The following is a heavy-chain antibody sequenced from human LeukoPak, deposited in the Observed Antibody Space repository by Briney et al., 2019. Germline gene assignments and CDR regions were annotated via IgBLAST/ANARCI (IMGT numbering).Heavy chain of an antibody. V-gene: IGHV4-39*01. CDR3: ARLFLLGAYSSSYLDY. D-gene: IGHD6-6*01. J-gene: IGHJ4*02. Sequence: SETLSLTCTVSGGSISSSSYYWGWIRQPPGKGLEWIGSIYYSGSTYYNPSLKSRVTISVDTSKNQFSLKLSSVTAADTAVYYCARLFLLGAYSSSYLDYWGQGTLVTVSS. CDR1: GGSISSSSYY. CDR2: IYYSGST.